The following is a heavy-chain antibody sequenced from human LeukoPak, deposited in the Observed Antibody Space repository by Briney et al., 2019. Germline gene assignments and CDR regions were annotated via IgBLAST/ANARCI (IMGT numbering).Heavy chain of an antibody. J-gene: IGHJ3*02. CDR1: GGSISSSSYY. Sequence: SETLSLTCTVSGGSISSSSYYWGWIRQPPGKGLEWIGYIYYSGSTNYNPSLKSRVTISVDTSKNQFSLKLSSVTAADTAVYYCARPYCSGGSCYSDRPNDAFDIWGQGTMVTVSS. CDR2: IYYSGST. CDR3: ARPYCSGGSCYSDRPNDAFDI. V-gene: IGHV4-61*05. D-gene: IGHD2-15*01.